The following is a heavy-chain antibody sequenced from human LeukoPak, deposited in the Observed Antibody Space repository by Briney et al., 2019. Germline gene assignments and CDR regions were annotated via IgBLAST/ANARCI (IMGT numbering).Heavy chain of an antibody. V-gene: IGHV4-30-4*01. Sequence: SQTLSLTCTVSGGSISSGDYYWSWIRQPPGKGLEWIGYIYYSGSTYYNPSLKSRVTISVDTYKNQFSLKLSSVTAADTAVYYCARGLLAAAGTGFWFDPWGQGTLVTVSS. J-gene: IGHJ5*02. CDR2: IYYSGST. D-gene: IGHD6-13*01. CDR1: GGSISSGDYY. CDR3: ARGLLAAAGTGFWFDP.